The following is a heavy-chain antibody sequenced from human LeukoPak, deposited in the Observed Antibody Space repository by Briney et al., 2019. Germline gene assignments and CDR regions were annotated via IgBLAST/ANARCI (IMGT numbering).Heavy chain of an antibody. Sequence: PGGSLRLSCAASGFTFSGSAMHWVRQASGKGLEWVGRIRSKANSYATAYAASVKGRFTISRDDSKNTAYLQMNSLKTEDTAVYYCTGNTYYDFWSGYRVGDDAFDIWGQGTMVTVSS. CDR3: TGNTYYDFWSGYRVGDDAFDI. V-gene: IGHV3-73*01. J-gene: IGHJ3*02. CDR1: GFTFSGSA. CDR2: IRSKANSYAT. D-gene: IGHD3-3*01.